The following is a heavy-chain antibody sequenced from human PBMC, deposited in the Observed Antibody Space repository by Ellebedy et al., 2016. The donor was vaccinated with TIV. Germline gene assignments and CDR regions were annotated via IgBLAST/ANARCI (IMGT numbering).Heavy chain of an antibody. CDR2: ISSSSSTI. Sequence: GESLKISCAASGFTFSSYSMNWVRQAPGKGLEWVSYISSSSSTIYYADSVKGRFTISRDNAKNSLYLQMNSLRAEDTAVYYCAGTKGYDILTGYLDPTYYFDYWGQGTLVTVSS. D-gene: IGHD3-9*01. CDR1: GFTFSSYS. V-gene: IGHV3-48*01. CDR3: AGTKGYDILTGYLDPTYYFDY. J-gene: IGHJ4*02.